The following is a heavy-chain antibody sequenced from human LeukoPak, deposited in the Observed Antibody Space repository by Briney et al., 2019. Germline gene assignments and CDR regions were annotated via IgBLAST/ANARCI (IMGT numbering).Heavy chain of an antibody. CDR1: GGSISSDY. Sequence: SETLSLTCTVSGGSISSDYWQWIRQPPGKGLEWIGYIYNSGSNNYNPSLKSRVTISIDTSKNQFSLKLTSVTAADTAVYYCATRGYRGQGTLVTVSS. CDR3: ATRGY. CDR2: IYNSGSN. V-gene: IGHV4-59*08. J-gene: IGHJ4*02. D-gene: IGHD3-10*01.